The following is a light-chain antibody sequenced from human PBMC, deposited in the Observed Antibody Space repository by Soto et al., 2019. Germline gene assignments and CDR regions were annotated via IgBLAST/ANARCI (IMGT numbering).Light chain of an antibody. Sequence: QSALTQPASVSGSPGQSITISCTGTSSDVGGYNNVSWYQQHPGKAPKLMIYDVNNRPSGVSNRFSGSKSGNTASLTISGLQAEDEADYYCSSYTGSITYVVFGGGTKLTVL. CDR3: SSYTGSITYVV. CDR1: SSDVGGYNN. V-gene: IGLV2-14*01. J-gene: IGLJ2*01. CDR2: DVN.